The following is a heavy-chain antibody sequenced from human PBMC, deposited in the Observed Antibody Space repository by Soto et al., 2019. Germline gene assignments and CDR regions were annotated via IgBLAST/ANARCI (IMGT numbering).Heavy chain of an antibody. J-gene: IGHJ6*02. D-gene: IGHD3-10*01. CDR3: ARGGRYYYGSGMLYYYYGMDV. CDR2: INHSGST. CDR1: GGSFSGYY. V-gene: IGHV4-34*01. Sequence: SETLSLTCAVYGGSFSGYYWSWIRQPPGKGLEWIGEINHSGSTNYNPSLKSRVTISVDTSKNQFSLKLSSVTAADTAVYYCARGGRYYYGSGMLYYYYGMDVWGQGTTVTVSS.